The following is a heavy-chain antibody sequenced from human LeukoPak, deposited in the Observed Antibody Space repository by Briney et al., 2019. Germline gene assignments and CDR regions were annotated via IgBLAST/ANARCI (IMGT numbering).Heavy chain of an antibody. CDR2: IYYSGST. V-gene: IGHV4-59*01. Sequence: SETLSLTCTVSGGSISSYYWSWIRQPPGKGLEWIGYIYYSGSTNYNPSLKSRVTISVDTSKNQFSLKLSSVTAADTAVYYCARDGISTGYYNVDYYYMDVWGKGTTVTVSS. D-gene: IGHD3-9*01. CDR1: GGSISSYY. J-gene: IGHJ6*03. CDR3: ARDGISTGYYNVDYYYMDV.